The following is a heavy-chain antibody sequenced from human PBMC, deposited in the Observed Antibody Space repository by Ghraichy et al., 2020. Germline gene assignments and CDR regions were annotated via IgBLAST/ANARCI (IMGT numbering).Heavy chain of an antibody. Sequence: SQTLSLTCAVYGGSFSGYYWSWIRQPPGKGLEWIGEINHSGSTNYNPSLKSRVTISVDTSKNQFSLKLSSVTAADTAVYYCARHPPAGYGDYGDYWGQGTLVTVSS. D-gene: IGHD4-17*01. V-gene: IGHV4-34*01. CDR2: INHSGST. J-gene: IGHJ4*02. CDR3: ARHPPAGYGDYGDY. CDR1: GGSFSGYY.